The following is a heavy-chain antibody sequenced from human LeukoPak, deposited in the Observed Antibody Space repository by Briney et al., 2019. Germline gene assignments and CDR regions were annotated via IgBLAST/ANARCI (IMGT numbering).Heavy chain of an antibody. V-gene: IGHV1-3*01. J-gene: IGHJ4*02. D-gene: IGHD3-22*01. CDR3: ARGYDSSGYYYLPPDY. CDR2: AGNGNT. Sequence: AGNGNTKYSQKFQGRVTITRDTSASTAYMELSSLRSEDTAVYYCARGYDSSGYYYLPPDYWGQGTLVTVSS.